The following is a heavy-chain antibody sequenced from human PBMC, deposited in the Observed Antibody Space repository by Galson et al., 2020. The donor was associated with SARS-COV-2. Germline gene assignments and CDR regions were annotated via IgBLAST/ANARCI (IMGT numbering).Heavy chain of an antibody. V-gene: IGHV3-7*01. D-gene: IGHD6-13*01. CDR3: ASDSIAAAGTRVAPLEDP. J-gene: IGHJ5*02. Sequence: GGSLRLSCAASGFTFSSYWMSWVRQAPGKGLEWVANIKQDGSEKYYVDSVKGRFTISRDNAKNSLYLQMNSLRAEDTAVYYCASDSIAAAGTRVAPLEDPWGQGTLVTVSS. CDR2: IKQDGSEK. CDR1: GFTFSSYW.